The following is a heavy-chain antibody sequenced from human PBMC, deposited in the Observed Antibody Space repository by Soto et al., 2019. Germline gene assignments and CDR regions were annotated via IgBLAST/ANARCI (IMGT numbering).Heavy chain of an antibody. V-gene: IGHV4-30-2*01. Sequence: WTWIRQPPGKGLEWIGYIYDSGTTYYNPSLKSRVTISVDRSKNQFSLKLSSVTAADTAVYYCARAHYGDYGYGMDVWDQGTTVTVSS. D-gene: IGHD4-17*01. CDR2: IYDSGTT. CDR3: ARAHYGDYGYGMDV. J-gene: IGHJ6*02.